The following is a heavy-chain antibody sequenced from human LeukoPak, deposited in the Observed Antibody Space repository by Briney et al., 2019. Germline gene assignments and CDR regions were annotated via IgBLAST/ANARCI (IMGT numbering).Heavy chain of an antibody. Sequence: ASVKVSCKASGYTFTSYDINWVRQATGQGLEWMGWMNPNSGNTGYAQKFQGRVTMTRNTSISTAYMELSSLRSEDTAVYYCARGPYYYDSSGYYHESYYYYYMDVWGKGTTVTISS. CDR2: MNPNSGNT. CDR3: ARGPYYYDSSGYYHESYYYYYMDV. V-gene: IGHV1-8*01. CDR1: GYTFTSYD. J-gene: IGHJ6*03. D-gene: IGHD3-22*01.